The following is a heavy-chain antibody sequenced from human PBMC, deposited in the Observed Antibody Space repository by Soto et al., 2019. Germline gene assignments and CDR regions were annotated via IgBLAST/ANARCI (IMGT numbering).Heavy chain of an antibody. CDR2: ISSSSSYI. J-gene: IGHJ4*02. V-gene: IGHV3-21*01. CDR3: ARDRITGTRPPYYFDY. CDR1: GFTFNSYS. D-gene: IGHD1-20*01. Sequence: EVQLVESGGGLVKPGGSLRLSCAASGFTFNSYSMNWVRQAPGKGLEWVSSISSSSSYIYYADSVKGRFTISRDNAKNSLYLQMNSLRAEDTAVYYCARDRITGTRPPYYFDYWGQGTLVTVSS.